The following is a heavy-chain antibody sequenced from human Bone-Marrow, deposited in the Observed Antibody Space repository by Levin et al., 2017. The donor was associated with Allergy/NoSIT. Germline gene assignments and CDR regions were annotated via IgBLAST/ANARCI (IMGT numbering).Heavy chain of an antibody. CDR3: AREEYSSGWYYY. D-gene: IGHD6-19*01. V-gene: IGHV1-69*06. CDR2: IIPIFGTT. J-gene: IGHJ4*02. CDR1: GGTFSSYA. Sequence: SVKVSCQASGGTFSSYAINWVRQAPGQGLEWMGGIIPIFGTTTYAQKFQGRVTITADKSTSTAYMGLSSLRSEDTAVYYCAREEYSSGWYYYWGQGTLVTVSS.